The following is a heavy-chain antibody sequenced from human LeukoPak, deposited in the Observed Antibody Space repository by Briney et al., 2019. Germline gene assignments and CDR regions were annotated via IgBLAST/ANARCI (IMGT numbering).Heavy chain of an antibody. V-gene: IGHV3-53*01. CDR1: GFTVSSNY. CDR2: IYSGGST. Sequence: PGGSLRLSCAASGFTVSSNYMSWVRQAPGKGLEWVSVIYSGGSTYYADSVKGRFTISRDNSKNTLYLQMNSLRAEDTAVYYCAMVDAKGAFDIWGQGTMVTVSS. J-gene: IGHJ3*02. CDR3: AMVDAKGAFDI. D-gene: IGHD3-10*01.